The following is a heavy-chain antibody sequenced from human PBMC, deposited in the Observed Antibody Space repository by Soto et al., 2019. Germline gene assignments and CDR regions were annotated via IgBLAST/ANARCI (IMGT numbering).Heavy chain of an antibody. V-gene: IGHV3-30*14. D-gene: IGHD3-10*01. J-gene: IGHJ4*02. Sequence: GGSLRLSCAASGFTFSSYAMHWVRQAPGKGLEWVAVISYDGSNKYYADSVKGRFTISRDNSRNTLYLQMNSLRAEDTAVYFCARCDGSAAYCFFFAYWGQGTPVTVSS. CDR3: ARCDGSAAYCFFFAY. CDR2: ISYDGSNK. CDR1: GFTFSSYA.